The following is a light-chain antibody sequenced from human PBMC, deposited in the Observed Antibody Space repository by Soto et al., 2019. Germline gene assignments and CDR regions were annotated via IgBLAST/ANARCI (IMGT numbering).Light chain of an antibody. Sequence: DIQMTQSPSSLSASVGDRVTITCRTSQSISRYLNWYQQKPGRAPKLLIYGASTLESGVPSRFSGSGSGTDFTLTINNLQPEDFATYFCQGSYSTPLTFGGGTKVDIK. CDR1: QSISRY. CDR3: QGSYSTPLT. J-gene: IGKJ4*01. CDR2: GAS. V-gene: IGKV1-39*01.